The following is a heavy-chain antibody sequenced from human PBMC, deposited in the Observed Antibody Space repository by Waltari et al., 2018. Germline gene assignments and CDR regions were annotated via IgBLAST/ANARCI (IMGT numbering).Heavy chain of an antibody. CDR1: GFTFKNFA. D-gene: IGHD3-9*01. CDR3: AKRWAIYYFEY. Sequence: EVQLVESGGGLVQPGGSLRLSCAASGFTFKNFAMSWVRQAPGKGLGGGSTSTESGYTCYADSVKGRFATSRDNYKNTLSLQMNSLRAEDTAVYYCAKRWAIYYFEYWGQGNLVTVSS. CDR2: STESGYT. V-gene: IGHV3-23*04. J-gene: IGHJ4*02.